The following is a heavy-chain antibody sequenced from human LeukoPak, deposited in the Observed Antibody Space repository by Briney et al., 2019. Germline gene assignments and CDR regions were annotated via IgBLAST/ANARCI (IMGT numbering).Heavy chain of an antibody. J-gene: IGHJ3*02. CDR2: IYYSGNT. V-gene: IGHV4-59*01. D-gene: IGHD6-25*01. Sequence: SETLSLTCTVSGGSISSYYWSWIRQPPGKGLEWIGYIYYSGNTNYNPSLKSRVTISVDTSKNQFSLKLSSVTAADTAVYYCASVIAAGVRESNALDIWGQGTMVTVSS. CDR1: GGSISSYY. CDR3: ASVIAAGVRESNALDI.